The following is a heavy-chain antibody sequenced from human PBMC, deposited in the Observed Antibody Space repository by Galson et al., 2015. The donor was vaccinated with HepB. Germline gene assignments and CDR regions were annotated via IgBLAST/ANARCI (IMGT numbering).Heavy chain of an antibody. CDR3: ARDMGYCSSTSCYTDYYYGMDV. Sequence: SLRLSCAASGFTFSSYAMHWVRQAPGKGLEWVSYIGSSSSYTNYADSVKGRFTISRDNAKNSLYLQMNSLRAEDTAVYYCARDMGYCSSTSCYTDYYYGMDVWGQGTTVTVSS. J-gene: IGHJ6*02. CDR1: GFTFSSYA. CDR2: IGSSSSYT. D-gene: IGHD2-2*02. V-gene: IGHV3-21*05.